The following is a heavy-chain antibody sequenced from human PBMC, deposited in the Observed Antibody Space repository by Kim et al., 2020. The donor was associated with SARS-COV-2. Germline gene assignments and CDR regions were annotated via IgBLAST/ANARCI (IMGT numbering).Heavy chain of an antibody. CDR2: ISYDGGNT. V-gene: IGHV3-30*18. D-gene: IGHD3-10*01. Sequence: GGSLRLSCAASGFTFSNYGMHWVRQAPGKGLEWVAVISYDGGNTYYADSVKGRFTISRDNSKNTLYLQMNSLRAEDTAVYYCAKGPTVRGLIITGFDYWGQGTLVTVSS. CDR3: AKGPTVRGLIITGFDY. J-gene: IGHJ4*02. CDR1: GFTFSNYG.